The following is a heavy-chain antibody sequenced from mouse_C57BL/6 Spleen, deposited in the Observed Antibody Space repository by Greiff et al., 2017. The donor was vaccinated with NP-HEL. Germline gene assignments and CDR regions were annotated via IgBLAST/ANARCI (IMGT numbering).Heavy chain of an antibody. D-gene: IGHD1-1*01. J-gene: IGHJ4*01. CDR2: INPYNGDT. CDR3: AYYYGSGPRAMDY. CDR1: GYSFTGYF. V-gene: IGHV1-20*01. Sequence: VQLQQSGPELVKPGDSVKISCKASGYSFTGYFMNWVMQSHGKSLEWIGRINPYNGDTFYNQKFKGKATLTVDKSSSTAHMELRSLTSEDSAVYYCAYYYGSGPRAMDYWGQGTSVTVSS.